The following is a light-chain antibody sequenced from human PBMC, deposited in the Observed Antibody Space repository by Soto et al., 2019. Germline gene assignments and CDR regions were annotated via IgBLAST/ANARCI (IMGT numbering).Light chain of an antibody. J-gene: IGKJ4*01. Sequence: DIQMTQSPSSVSVSVGDRVTITCRASQGISSRLAWYQQRPGKAPKLLIYAASSLHSGVPSRFSGSGSGTDFTLTITSLQPEDFATYYCQQLNSFPGTFGGGTKVEIK. CDR2: AAS. V-gene: IGKV1-12*01. CDR1: QGISSR. CDR3: QQLNSFPGT.